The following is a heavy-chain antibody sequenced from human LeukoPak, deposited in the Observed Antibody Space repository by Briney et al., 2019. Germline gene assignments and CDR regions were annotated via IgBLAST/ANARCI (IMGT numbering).Heavy chain of an antibody. V-gene: IGHV4-39*07. Sequence: SDTLSLTCTVSGGSVSSSSYYWGWIRQPPGTGLGWIGSIYYSGSTYYNPSLQSRVPISVDKSKNQFSLKLSSVTAADTAVYYCAREGTAGTNLNWFDPWGQGTLVTVTS. D-gene: IGHD1-1*01. CDR2: IYYSGST. CDR3: AREGTAGTNLNWFDP. J-gene: IGHJ5*02. CDR1: GGSVSSSSYY.